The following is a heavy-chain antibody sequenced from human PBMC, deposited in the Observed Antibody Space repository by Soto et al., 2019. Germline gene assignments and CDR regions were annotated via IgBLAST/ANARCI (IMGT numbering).Heavy chain of an antibody. V-gene: IGHV3-48*01. CDR1: GFTFSAYS. Sequence: EVQLVESGGGLVQPGGSLRLSCAASGFTFSAYSMNWVRQAPGKGLEWVSYISSRTNTIYYADSVQGRFTISRDDAKNSLYLQMDSLRAEDTAVYYCASDRRIAAAADFYFDSWGQGTLVTVSS. J-gene: IGHJ4*02. D-gene: IGHD6-13*01. CDR3: ASDRRIAAAADFYFDS. CDR2: ISSRTNTI.